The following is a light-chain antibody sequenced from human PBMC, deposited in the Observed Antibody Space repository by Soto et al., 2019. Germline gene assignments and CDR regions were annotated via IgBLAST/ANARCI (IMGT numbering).Light chain of an antibody. V-gene: IGKV1-12*01. CDR2: TGS. CDR3: QQYKTYWT. Sequence: DIQMTQSPSSVSASVGDRVTITCRASQAIDSWLAWYQQKPGEAPKLLIFTGSLLHSGVPPRFSGSGSGTDFTLTISSLQPEDFATYYCQQYKTYWTFGPGTKVEIK. CDR1: QAIDSW. J-gene: IGKJ1*01.